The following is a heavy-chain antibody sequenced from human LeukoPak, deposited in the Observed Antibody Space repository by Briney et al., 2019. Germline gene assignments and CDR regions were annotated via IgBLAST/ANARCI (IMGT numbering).Heavy chain of an antibody. CDR1: GFTFTKYW. Sequence: PGDSLRLSCAASGFTFTKYWMTWVRQAPGKGLEWVEVVSYDGSNEYYAESVEGRFSISRDTSKNTLSLQMNSLTTEDTAVYYCARAALGLLDPFDYWGQGTLVTVSS. CDR3: ARAALGLLDPFDY. D-gene: IGHD3-3*01. J-gene: IGHJ4*02. CDR2: VSYDGSNE. V-gene: IGHV3-30-3*01.